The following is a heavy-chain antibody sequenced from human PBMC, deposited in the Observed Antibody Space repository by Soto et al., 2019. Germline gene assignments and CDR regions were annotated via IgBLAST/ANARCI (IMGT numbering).Heavy chain of an antibody. J-gene: IGHJ3*02. CDR1: GYTFTSYG. V-gene: IGHV1-18*01. D-gene: IGHD6-6*01. CDR2: ISAYNGNT. Sequence: RASVKVSCKASGYTFTSYGISWVRQAPGQGLEWMGWISAYNGNTNYAQKLQGRVTMTTDTSTSTAYMELRSLRSDDTAVYYCARDPYSSSLGAFDIWGQGTMVTVSS. CDR3: ARDPYSSSLGAFDI.